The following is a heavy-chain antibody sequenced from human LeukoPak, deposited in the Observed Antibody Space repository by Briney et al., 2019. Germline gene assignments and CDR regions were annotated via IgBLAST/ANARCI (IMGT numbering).Heavy chain of an antibody. CDR1: GFTFSSYA. Sequence: GGSLRLSCAASGFTFSSYAMSWVRQAPGKGLEWVSAISGSDGSTYYADSVKGRFTISRDNSKNTLHLQMNSLRAEDTAVYYCAKVSYYDFWRVPFDYWGQGTLVTVSS. CDR2: ISGSDGST. J-gene: IGHJ4*02. D-gene: IGHD3-3*01. CDR3: AKVSYYDFWRVPFDY. V-gene: IGHV3-23*01.